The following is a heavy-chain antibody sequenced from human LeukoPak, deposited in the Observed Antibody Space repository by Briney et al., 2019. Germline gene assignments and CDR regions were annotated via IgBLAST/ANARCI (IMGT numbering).Heavy chain of an antibody. J-gene: IGHJ6*03. CDR1: GGSISHYY. V-gene: IGHV4-59*01. CDR3: ASARVVDTSMSYYMDV. D-gene: IGHD5-18*01. Sequence: SETLSLTCTISGGSISHYYWNWIRQPPGKELEWIGYFYYSGSTNYNPSLKSRVTISLDMSKNQFSLKLTSVTAADTAVYYCASARVVDTSMSYYMDVWGKGTTVTVSS. CDR2: FYYSGST.